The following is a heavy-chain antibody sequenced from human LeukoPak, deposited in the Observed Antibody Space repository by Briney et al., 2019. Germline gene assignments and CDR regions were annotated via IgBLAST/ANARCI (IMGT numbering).Heavy chain of an antibody. D-gene: IGHD2-8*01. Sequence: GGSLRLSCAASGFTFSSYAMSWVRQTPGKGLEWVSAISGSGGSTYYADSVKGRFTISRDNSKNTLYLQMNSLRAEDTAVYYCAKTILLMVYTNDYWGQGTLVTVSS. V-gene: IGHV3-23*01. J-gene: IGHJ4*02. CDR1: GFTFSSYA. CDR3: AKTILLMVYTNDY. CDR2: ISGSGGST.